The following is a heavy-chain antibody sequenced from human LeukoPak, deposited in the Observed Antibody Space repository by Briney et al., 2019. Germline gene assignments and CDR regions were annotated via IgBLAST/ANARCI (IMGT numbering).Heavy chain of an antibody. D-gene: IGHD3-3*01. J-gene: IGHJ4*02. V-gene: IGHV3-23*01. CDR1: GFTFSSYA. CDR3: AKESLTYYDFWSGYLDY. Sequence: GGSLRLSCAASGFTFSSYAMSWVRQAPAKGLEWVSAISGSGGSTYYADSVKGRFTISRDNSKNTLYLQMNSLRAEDTAVYYCAKESLTYYDFWSGYLDYWGQGTLVTVSS. CDR2: ISGSGGST.